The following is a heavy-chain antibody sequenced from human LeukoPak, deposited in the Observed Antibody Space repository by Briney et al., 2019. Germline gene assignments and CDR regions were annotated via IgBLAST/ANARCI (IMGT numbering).Heavy chain of an antibody. Sequence: SETLSRTCTVAGGSISSYYWSWIRQPAGKGLEWIGRIYTSGSTNYNPSLKSRFTMSVDTSKNQFSLKMSSVTGADTAVYYCARGRGLADAFDIWGQGTMVTVSS. V-gene: IGHV4-4*07. CDR3: ARGRGLADAFDI. CDR2: IYTSGST. CDR1: GGSISSYY. J-gene: IGHJ3*02.